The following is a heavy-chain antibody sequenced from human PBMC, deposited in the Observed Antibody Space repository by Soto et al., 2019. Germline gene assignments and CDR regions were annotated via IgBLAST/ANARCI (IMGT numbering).Heavy chain of an antibody. D-gene: IGHD3-22*01. CDR3: ASNYDSSGYFGY. J-gene: IGHJ4*02. CDR2: IYYIGST. Sequence: SETLSLTCNATVGSISRHPWSWIRQAPGKGLEWIGYIYYIGSTTYNPSLKSRVTISVDTSKNQFSLKLSSVTAADTAVYYCASNYDSSGYFGYWGQGTLVTVSS. V-gene: IGHV4-59*11. CDR1: VGSISRHP.